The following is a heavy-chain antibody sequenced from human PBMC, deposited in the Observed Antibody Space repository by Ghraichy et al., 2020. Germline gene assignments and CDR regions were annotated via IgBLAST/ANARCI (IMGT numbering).Heavy chain of an antibody. V-gene: IGHV4-34*01. CDR1: GGSFSGYY. CDR2: INHSGST. J-gene: IGHJ4*02. Sequence: SETLSLTCAVYGGSFSGYYWSWIRQPPGKGLEWIGEINHSGSTNYNPSLKSRVTISVDTSKNQFSLKLSSVTAADTAVYYCAISHYDFWSGYQGFDYWGQGTRVTVSS. CDR3: AISHYDFWSGYQGFDY. D-gene: IGHD3-3*01.